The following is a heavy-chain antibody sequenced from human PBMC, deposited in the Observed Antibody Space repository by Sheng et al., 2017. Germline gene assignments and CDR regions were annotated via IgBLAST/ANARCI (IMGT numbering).Heavy chain of an antibody. CDR2: IYHSGST. CDR1: GYSISSGYY. V-gene: IGHV4-38-2*02. D-gene: IGHD4-17*01. Sequence: QVQLQESGPGLVKPSETLSLTCTVSGYSISSGYYWGWIRQPPGKGLEWIGSIYHSGSTYYNPSLKSRVTISVDTSKNQFSLKLSSVTAADTAVYYCARDEVDGDYFDYWGQGTLVTVSS. CDR3: ARDEVDGDYFDY. J-gene: IGHJ4*02.